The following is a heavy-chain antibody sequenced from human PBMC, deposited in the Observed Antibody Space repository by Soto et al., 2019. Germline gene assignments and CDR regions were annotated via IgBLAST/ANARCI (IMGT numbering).Heavy chain of an antibody. D-gene: IGHD3-9*01. J-gene: IGHJ4*02. CDR1: GFTFSSYA. Sequence: GGSLRLSCAASGFTFSSYAMSWVRQAPGKGLEYVSAISGSGGSTYYADSVKGRFTISRDNSKNTLYLQMGSLRAEDMAVYYCARVIDLTGPVDYWGQGTLVTVSS. V-gene: IGHV3-64*02. CDR3: ARVIDLTGPVDY. CDR2: ISGSGGST.